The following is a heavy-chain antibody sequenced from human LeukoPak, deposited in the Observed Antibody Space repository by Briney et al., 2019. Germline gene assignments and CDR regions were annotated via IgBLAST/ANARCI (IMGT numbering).Heavy chain of an antibody. CDR1: GFTFRSYW. J-gene: IGHJ2*01. D-gene: IGHD1-1*01. V-gene: IGHV3-7*01. CDR2: IKEDGGEK. Sequence: GGSLRLACAASGFTFRSYWMSWVRQAPGKGLEWVASIKEDGGEKHYVDSVKGRFTISRDNAKTSLDLQMNSLTAEDTAVYYCARLTRTPWHFDLWGRGTLVTVSS. CDR3: ARLTRTPWHFDL.